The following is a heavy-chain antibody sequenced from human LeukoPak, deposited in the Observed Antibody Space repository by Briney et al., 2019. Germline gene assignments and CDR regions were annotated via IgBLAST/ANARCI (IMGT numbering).Heavy chain of an antibody. CDR3: ARGGDILTGYYYGGDYYYGMDV. CDR1: GYTFTSYA. J-gene: IGHJ6*02. Sequence: ASVKVSCKASGYTFTSYAMNWVRQAPGQGLEWMGWINTNTGNPTYAQGFTGRFVFSLDTSVSTAYLQISSLKAEDTAVYYCARGGDILTGYYYGGDYYYGMDVWGQGTTVTVSS. V-gene: IGHV7-4-1*02. CDR2: INTNTGNP. D-gene: IGHD3-9*01.